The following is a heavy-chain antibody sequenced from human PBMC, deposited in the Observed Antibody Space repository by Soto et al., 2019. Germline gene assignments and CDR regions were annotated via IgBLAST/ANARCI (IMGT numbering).Heavy chain of an antibody. J-gene: IGHJ4*02. CDR1: GYAFTRFT. D-gene: IGHD3-22*01. CDR2: INTGNGNT. V-gene: IGHV1-3*04. CDR3: ARPKDYDDCLDL. Sequence: QAQLVQSGAEVQKPGASVKVSCKASGYAFTRFTIHWVRQAPGQRLEWMGSINTGNGNTRFLQKFQGRVTFTRDTSANTAYMELSSQISEDTAVYYCARPKDYDDCLDLWGQGTLVTVSS.